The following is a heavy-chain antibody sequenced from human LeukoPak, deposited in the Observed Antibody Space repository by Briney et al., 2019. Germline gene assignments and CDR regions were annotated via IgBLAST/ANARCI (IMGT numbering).Heavy chain of an antibody. CDR2: LISTGRYI. Sequence: GGSLRLSCVASGFTFSSYSMNWVRQAPGKGLEYVSSLISTGRYIYYADSLKGRFTISRDNAKNSLYLQVNSLRAEDTAVYHCAREPYGNYGMDVRGQGTTVTVSS. J-gene: IGHJ6*02. CDR1: GFTFSSYS. V-gene: IGHV3-21*06. CDR3: AREPYGNYGMDV. D-gene: IGHD4-17*01.